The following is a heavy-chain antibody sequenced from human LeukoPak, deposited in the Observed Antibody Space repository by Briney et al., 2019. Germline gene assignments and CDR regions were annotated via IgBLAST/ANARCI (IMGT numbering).Heavy chain of an antibody. Sequence: PGGSLRLSCLASGFTFNNFEITWVRQAPGKGLEWVSYISSSGGATYYAESMKGRFTISRDNAKNSVFLQMNGLRPSDTSVYYCARINGHRTSIDYWGQGTLVTVSS. CDR3: ARINGHRTSIDY. V-gene: IGHV3-48*03. CDR2: ISSSGGAT. J-gene: IGHJ4*02. D-gene: IGHD1-14*01. CDR1: GFTFNNFE.